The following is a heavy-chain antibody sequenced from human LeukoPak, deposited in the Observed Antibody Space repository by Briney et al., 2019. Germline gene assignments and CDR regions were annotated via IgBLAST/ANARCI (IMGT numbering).Heavy chain of an antibody. CDR2: ISYDGSNK. CDR1: GFTFSSYA. CDR3: ARDRHYHGSGSENWFDP. Sequence: GGSLRLSCAASGFTFSSYAMHWVRQAPGKGLEGVAVISYDGSNKYYADSVKGRFTISRDNSKNTLYLQMNSLRAEDTAVYYCARDRHYHGSGSENWFDPWGQGTLVTVSS. J-gene: IGHJ5*02. D-gene: IGHD3-10*01. V-gene: IGHV3-30*04.